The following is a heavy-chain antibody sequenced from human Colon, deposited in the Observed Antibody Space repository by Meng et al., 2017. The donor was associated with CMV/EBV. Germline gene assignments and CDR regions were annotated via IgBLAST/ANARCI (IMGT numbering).Heavy chain of an antibody. D-gene: IGHD1-14*01. CDR2: IFSNGNT. CDR1: AFNVSGGY. J-gene: IGHJ4*02. Sequence: VPLVGSGGGLDRPGGSLRLSCAVSAFNVSGGYMSWVRQAPGKGLEWVSSIFSNGNTYYADSVKGRFTISRDDSKNILFLQMNTLRAEDTAVYSCADFESGPGYWGQGTLVTVSS. V-gene: IGHV3-66*01. CDR3: ADFESGPGY.